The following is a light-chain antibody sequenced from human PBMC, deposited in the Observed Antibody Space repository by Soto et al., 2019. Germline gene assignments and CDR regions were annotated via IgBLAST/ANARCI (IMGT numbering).Light chain of an antibody. CDR2: RGS. V-gene: IGKV3-20*01. Sequence: VLTQSPGTLSLSPGERTTLSCRASQNIRGNELAWYQQKPGQPPRLLIYRGSSRAPGIPDRFSGRGSGTEFTLTSSRLEPEDFAVYYCQDYGTSAPWTFGHGTRVEIK. J-gene: IGKJ1*01. CDR1: QNIRGNE. CDR3: QDYGTSAPWT.